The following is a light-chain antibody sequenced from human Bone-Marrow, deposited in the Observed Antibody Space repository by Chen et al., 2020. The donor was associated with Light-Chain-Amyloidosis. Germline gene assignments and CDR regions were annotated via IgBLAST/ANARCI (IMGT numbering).Light chain of an antibody. Sequence: DMQLTQSPSSLSAFVGDRVTITCWASQSINNLLIWYQQKPGKAPKLLIYSASSLERWVPSRFSGSGSGTDFTLTINVLQPEDFATYYCQQSYTSPYTFARGTRLEI. CDR2: SAS. CDR3: QQSYTSPYT. J-gene: IGKJ2*01. V-gene: IGKV1-39*01. CDR1: QSINNL.